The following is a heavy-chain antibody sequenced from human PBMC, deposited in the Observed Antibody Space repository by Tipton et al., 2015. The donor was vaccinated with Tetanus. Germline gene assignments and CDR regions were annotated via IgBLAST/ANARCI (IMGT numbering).Heavy chain of an antibody. J-gene: IGHJ4*02. CDR2: ISDSGDEL. CDR1: GFTVTTNY. D-gene: IGHD3/OR15-3a*01. Sequence: GSLRLSCTASGFTVTTNYMNWVRQAPGKGPEWVSGISDSGDELFYADSVKGRFTVSRDNSRSTLFLQMNGLRAEDTAIYFCARASPDYRRTWTTYYFDFWGQGTVVTVSS. V-gene: IGHV3-23*01. CDR3: ARASPDYRRTWTTYYFDF.